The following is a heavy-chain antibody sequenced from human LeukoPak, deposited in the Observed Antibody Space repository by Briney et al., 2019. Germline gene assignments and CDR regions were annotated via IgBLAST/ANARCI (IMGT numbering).Heavy chain of an antibody. CDR3: ATNTIFAEIPLVYFDF. D-gene: IGHD3-3*01. Sequence: GGSLRLSCAASGFSFSSYSMNWIRQAPGKGLEWVSIIYTGGTTYYADSVKGRFTISRDNSKNTLYLQMNSLRTEDTAVYYCATNTIFAEIPLVYFDFWGQGTLITVSS. CDR1: GFSFSSYS. CDR2: IYTGGTT. J-gene: IGHJ4*02. V-gene: IGHV3-53*01.